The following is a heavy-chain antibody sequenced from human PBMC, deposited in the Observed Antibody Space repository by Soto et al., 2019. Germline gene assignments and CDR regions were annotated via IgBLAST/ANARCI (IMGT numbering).Heavy chain of an antibody. D-gene: IGHD4-17*01. CDR3: ARDGNDYGDYGSKFYWYFDL. CDR1: GFTFSSYW. J-gene: IGHJ2*01. V-gene: IGHV3-7*01. Sequence: GGSLRLSCAASGFTFSSYWMSWVRQAPGKGLEWVANIKQDGSEKYYVDSVKGRFTISRDNAKNSLYLQMNSLRAEDTAVYYCARDGNDYGDYGSKFYWYFDLWGRGTLVTVSS. CDR2: IKQDGSEK.